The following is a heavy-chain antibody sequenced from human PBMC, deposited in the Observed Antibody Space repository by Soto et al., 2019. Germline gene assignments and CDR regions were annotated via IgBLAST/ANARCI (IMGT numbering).Heavy chain of an antibody. V-gene: IGHV3-23*01. D-gene: IGHD5-18*01. Sequence: GGSLRLSCAASGFTVSSYGMSWVRQAPGKGLEWVSAISGSGGSTYYADSVKGRFTISRDNSKNTLYLQMNSLRAEDTAVYYCATNAPDTAMVRPDYWGQGTLLTVSS. J-gene: IGHJ4*02. CDR2: ISGSGGST. CDR3: ATNAPDTAMVRPDY. CDR1: GFTVSSYG.